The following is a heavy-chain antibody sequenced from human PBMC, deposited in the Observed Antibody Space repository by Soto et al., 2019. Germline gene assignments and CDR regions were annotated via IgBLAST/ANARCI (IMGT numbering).Heavy chain of an antibody. Sequence: QLQLQESGSGLVKPSQTLSLTCAVSGGSISSGGYSWSWLRQPPGKGLEWIGYIYHSGSTYYNPSLTSRVTLSVDRSKDQFSRKLSSVTAADTAVYYCARAGGLGAVAADYWGQGTLVTVSS. CDR1: GGSISSGGYS. D-gene: IGHD6-19*01. CDR3: ARAGGLGAVAADY. J-gene: IGHJ4*02. V-gene: IGHV4-30-2*01. CDR2: IYHSGST.